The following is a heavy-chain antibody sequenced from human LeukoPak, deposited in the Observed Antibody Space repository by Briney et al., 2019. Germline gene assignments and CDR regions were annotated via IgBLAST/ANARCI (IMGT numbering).Heavy chain of an antibody. V-gene: IGHV3-21*01. Sequence: GGSLRLSCAASGFTFSSYSMSWVRQAPGKGLEWVSSISSSSSYIYYADSVKGRFTISRDNAKNSLYLQMNSLRAEDTAVYYCASLPSVSVTSYYWGQGTLVTVSS. CDR3: ASLPSVSVTSYY. CDR2: ISSSSSYI. CDR1: GFTFSSYS. J-gene: IGHJ4*02. D-gene: IGHD4-17*01.